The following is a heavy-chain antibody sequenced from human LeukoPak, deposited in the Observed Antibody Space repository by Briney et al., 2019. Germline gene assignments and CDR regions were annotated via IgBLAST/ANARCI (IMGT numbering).Heavy chain of an antibody. V-gene: IGHV3-48*04. J-gene: IGHJ4*02. D-gene: IGHD6-13*01. CDR1: GFTFSSQS. Sequence: GGSLRLSCAASGFTFSSQSMNWVRQAPGKGLEWVSYISSSGSTIYYADSVKGRFTISRDNAKNSLYLQMNSLRAEDTAVYYCARAAAGRYYFDYWGQGTLVTVSS. CDR2: ISSSGSTI. CDR3: ARAAAGRYYFDY.